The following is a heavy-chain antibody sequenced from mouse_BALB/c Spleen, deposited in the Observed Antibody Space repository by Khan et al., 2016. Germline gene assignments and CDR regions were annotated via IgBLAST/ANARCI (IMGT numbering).Heavy chain of an antibody. V-gene: IGHV1S34*01. Sequence: LVKTGASVKISCKASGYSFTGYYMHWVKQSHGKSLEWIGYISCYNGATSYNQKFKGKATFTVDTSSSTAYMQLNSLTSEDYAVYYCAPGTSYAVDYWGQGTSVTVSS. CDR1: GYSFTGYY. CDR2: ISCYNGAT. D-gene: IGHD4-1*01. J-gene: IGHJ4*01. CDR3: APGTSYAVDY.